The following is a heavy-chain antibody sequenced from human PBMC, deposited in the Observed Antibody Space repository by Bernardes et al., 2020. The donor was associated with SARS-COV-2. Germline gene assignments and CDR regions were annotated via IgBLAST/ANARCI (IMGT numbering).Heavy chain of an antibody. J-gene: IGHJ6*02. CDR1: GFTFSSYA. Sequence: LRLSCAASGFTFSSYAMSWVRQAPGKGLEWVSAISGSGGSTYYADSVKGRFTISRDNSKNTLYLQMNSLRAEDTAVYYCAKDYLTISWRPTGMDVWGQGTTVTVSS. CDR2: ISGSGGST. CDR3: AKDYLTISWRPTGMDV. D-gene: IGHD3-3*01. V-gene: IGHV3-23*01.